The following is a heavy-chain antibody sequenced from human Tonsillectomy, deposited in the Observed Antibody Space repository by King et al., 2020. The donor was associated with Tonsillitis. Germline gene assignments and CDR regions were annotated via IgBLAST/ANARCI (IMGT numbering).Heavy chain of an antibody. J-gene: IGHJ4*02. V-gene: IGHV3-21*01. CDR3: ATGSGSSLPFDY. CDR2: ISSSSTYI. Sequence: VQLVESGGGLVKPGGSLRLSCTTSGFTFGDYTINWVRQAPGKGLEWVSSISSSSTYIYYIDSVKGRFTISRDNANNSLYLQMNSLRAEDTAVYYCATGSGSSLPFDYWGQGTLVTVSS. CDR1: GFTFGDYT. D-gene: IGHD3-10*01.